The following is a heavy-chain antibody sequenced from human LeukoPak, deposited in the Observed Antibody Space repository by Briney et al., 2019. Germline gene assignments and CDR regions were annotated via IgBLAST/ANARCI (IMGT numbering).Heavy chain of an antibody. CDR2: ISYGGSTM. Sequence: PGGSLRLSCAASGFTFSDYYMSGIRQAPGKGLEGVSYISYGGSTMYYADSVKGRFTISRDNAKNSLYLHMNSLRDEDTAVYYCARKGRYSYGPLDYWGQGTLVTVSS. D-gene: IGHD5-18*01. CDR1: GFTFSDYY. J-gene: IGHJ4*02. CDR3: ARKGRYSYGPLDY. V-gene: IGHV3-11*01.